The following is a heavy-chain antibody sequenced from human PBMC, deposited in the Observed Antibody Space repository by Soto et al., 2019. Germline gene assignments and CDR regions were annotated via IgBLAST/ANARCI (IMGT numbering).Heavy chain of an antibody. J-gene: IGHJ4*02. V-gene: IGHV3-23*01. Sequence: EVQLLESGGGLVQPGGSLRLSCAASGFTFSSYAMSWVRQAPGKGLEWVSAISGSGGSTYYADSVKGRFTISRDNSKNALYLQMNSLRAEDTAVYYGAKDPRRAQWRVHTLWGQGTLVTVSS. CDR2: ISGSGGST. CDR1: GFTFSSYA. D-gene: IGHD6-19*01. CDR3: AKDPRRAQWRVHTL.